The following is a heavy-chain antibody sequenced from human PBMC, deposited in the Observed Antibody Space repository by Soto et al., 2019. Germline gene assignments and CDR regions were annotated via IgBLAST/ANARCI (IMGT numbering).Heavy chain of an antibody. CDR3: ARDRSSSWSDNWFDP. J-gene: IGHJ5*02. Sequence: GGSLRLSCAASGFTFSSYEMNWVRQAPGKGLEWISYISSSAGSIYYADSVKGRFTISRDNAKNSLYLQMNSLRAEDTAIYYCARDRSSSWSDNWFDPWGLGTLVTVSS. CDR2: ISSSAGSI. V-gene: IGHV3-48*03. D-gene: IGHD6-13*01. CDR1: GFTFSSYE.